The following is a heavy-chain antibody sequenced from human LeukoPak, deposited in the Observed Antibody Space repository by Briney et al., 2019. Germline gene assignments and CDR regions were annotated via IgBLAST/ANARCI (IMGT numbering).Heavy chain of an antibody. D-gene: IGHD5-12*01. J-gene: IGHJ4*02. CDR2: ISGSGGST. CDR3: AKHRGYDGPNFDY. Sequence: VGSLRHSCALSGFTLSSYAMNWGRQAPGKGLGWVSTISGSGGSTYYADSVKGRFTITRDNSKNTLYLQMNSLRAEDTAVYYCAKHRGYDGPNFDYWGQGTLVTVSS. CDR1: GFTLSSYA. V-gene: IGHV3-23*01.